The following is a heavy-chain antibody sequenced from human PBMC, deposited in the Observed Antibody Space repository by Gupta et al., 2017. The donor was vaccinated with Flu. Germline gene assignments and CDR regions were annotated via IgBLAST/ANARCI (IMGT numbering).Heavy chain of an antibody. J-gene: IGHJ4*02. CDR3: ATDDVGYCGGGGCYSETY. V-gene: IGHV1-24*01. CDR1: GYTLSELS. Sequence: QVQLVQSGAEVKKPGASVRVSCKGSGYTLSELSMHWVRQAPGKGLEWMGGFDTENGKIVYAQNFKGRVTVTEDTSTGTAYMELSSLRSEDTAVYYCATDDVGYCGGGGCYSETYWGQGTLVTVSS. CDR2: FDTENGKI. D-gene: IGHD2-15*01.